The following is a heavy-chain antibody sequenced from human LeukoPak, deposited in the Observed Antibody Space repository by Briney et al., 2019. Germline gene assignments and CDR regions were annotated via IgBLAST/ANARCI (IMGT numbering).Heavy chain of an antibody. J-gene: IGHJ4*02. D-gene: IGHD3-10*01. Sequence: LSGGSLRLSCAASGFAFNTYSMNWVRQAPGKGLEWVSSITTSSTTIYYADSVKGRFTISRDNAKNSLYLQMNSLRDEDTAVYYCVRDLYYGSGNIDYWGQGTLVTVSS. CDR1: GFAFNTYS. V-gene: IGHV3-48*02. CDR3: VRDLYYGSGNIDY. CDR2: ITTSSTTI.